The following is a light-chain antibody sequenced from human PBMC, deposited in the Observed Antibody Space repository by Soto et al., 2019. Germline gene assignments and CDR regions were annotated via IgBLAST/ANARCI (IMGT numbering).Light chain of an antibody. V-gene: IGLV4-69*01. CDR1: SGHSSYA. CDR3: QTWGTGIQGV. Sequence: QSVLTQSPSASACLGASVKLTCTLSSGHSSYAIAWHQQQPEKGPRYLMKLNSDGSHSKGDGIPDSFSGSSSGAERYLTISSLHSEDEADYYCQTWGTGIQGVFGGGTKLTVL. J-gene: IGLJ3*02. CDR2: LNSDGSH.